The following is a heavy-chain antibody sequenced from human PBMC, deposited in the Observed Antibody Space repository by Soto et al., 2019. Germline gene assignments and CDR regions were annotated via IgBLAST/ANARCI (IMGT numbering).Heavy chain of an antibody. CDR1: GGSISGDDYF. CDR3: ARDLEYCSTASCYAKWGY. CDR2: IDYSGT. J-gene: IGHJ4*02. V-gene: IGHV4-30-4*01. Sequence: SETLSLTCTVSGGSISGDDYFWSWIRQPPGKGLEWIGFIDYSGTYYNPSLKSRATISTDTSKNHFSLKLSSVTAADTAVYYCARDLEYCSTASCYAKWGYWGQGTRGT. D-gene: IGHD2-15*01.